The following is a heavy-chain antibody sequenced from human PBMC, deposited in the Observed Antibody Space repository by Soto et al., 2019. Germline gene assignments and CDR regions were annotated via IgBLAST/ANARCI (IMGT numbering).Heavy chain of an antibody. Sequence: GGSVRLSCAASGFTFSNYGMHWVRQAPGKGLEWVAVISYDGSDKYYADSVKGRFSISRDNSKNTLYLQMNSLRAEDTAVYYRAKVTGYCSSSRCRREYYYYYGMDVWGQGTTVTVSS. CDR3: AKVTGYCSSSRCRREYYYYYGMDV. J-gene: IGHJ6*02. CDR2: ISYDGSDK. V-gene: IGHV3-30*18. CDR1: GFTFSNYG. D-gene: IGHD2-2*01.